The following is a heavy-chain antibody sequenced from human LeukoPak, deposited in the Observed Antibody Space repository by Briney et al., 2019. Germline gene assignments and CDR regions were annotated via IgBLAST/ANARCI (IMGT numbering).Heavy chain of an antibody. Sequence: MTGGSLRLSCEASGFSFTNTWMSWVRQPPGKGLEWIGEVHLDGRTNYNPSLKSRLIMSVDLPENHISLKLTSVTAADTAVYYCAREGGFYRPLDYSGQGTLVTVSS. CDR3: AREGGFYRPLDY. J-gene: IGHJ4*02. CDR1: GFSFTNTW. V-gene: IGHV4-4*02. CDR2: VHLDGRT. D-gene: IGHD3-3*01.